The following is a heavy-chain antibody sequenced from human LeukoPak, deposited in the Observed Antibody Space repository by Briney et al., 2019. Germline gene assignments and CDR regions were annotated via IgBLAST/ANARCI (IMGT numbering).Heavy chain of an antibody. CDR3: AVVAAGSDY. D-gene: IGHD2-15*01. CDR1: GGTFSSYA. Sequence: SVKVSCKASGGTFSSYAISWVRQAPGQGLEWMGIINPSGGSTSYAQKFQGRVTMTRDTSTSTVYMELSSLRSEDTAVYYCAVVAAGSDYWGQGTLVTVSS. CDR2: INPSGGST. J-gene: IGHJ4*02. V-gene: IGHV1-46*01.